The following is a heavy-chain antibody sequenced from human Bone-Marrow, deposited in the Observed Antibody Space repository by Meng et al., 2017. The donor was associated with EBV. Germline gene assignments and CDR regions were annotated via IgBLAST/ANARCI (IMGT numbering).Heavy chain of an antibody. CDR3: ARRLRYNNWLFDF. CDR1: GFSLTSGVG. V-gene: IGHV2-5*02. CDR2: IHWDDEK. D-gene: IGHD3-9*01. Sequence: QITLKESGPTLVKPTQTLTLTCTFSGFSLTSGVGVGWIRQPPGKALEWLALIHWDDEKRYSPSLESRLTTTKDTSKNEVVLTMTNMDPVDTATYYCARRLRYNNWLFDFWGQGTLCNVSS. J-gene: IGHJ4*02.